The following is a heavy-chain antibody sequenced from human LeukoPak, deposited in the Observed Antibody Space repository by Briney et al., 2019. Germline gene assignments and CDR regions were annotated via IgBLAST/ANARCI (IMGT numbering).Heavy chain of an antibody. J-gene: IGHJ1*01. V-gene: IGHV3-7*01. CDR1: GFTFSHYW. D-gene: IGHD3-22*01. CDR2: IKQDGSEK. CDR3: AADSSGYYWAF. Sequence: GGSLRLSCAASGFTFSHYWMSWLRQAPGKGLEWVANIKQDGSEKYYVDSVKGRFTISRGNAKNSLYLQMNGLRAEDTAVYYCAADSSGYYWAFWGQGTLVTVSS.